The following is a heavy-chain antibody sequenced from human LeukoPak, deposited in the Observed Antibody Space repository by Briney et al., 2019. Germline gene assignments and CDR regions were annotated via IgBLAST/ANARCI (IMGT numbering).Heavy chain of an antibody. D-gene: IGHD3-9*01. J-gene: IGHJ6*02. V-gene: IGHV3-53*01. CDR1: GFTVSSNY. Sequence: GGSLRFSCAASGFTVSSNYMSWVRQAPGKGLEWVSVIYSGGSTYYADSVKGRFTISRDNSKNTLYLQMNSLRAEDTAVYYCARGYLRYFDTGMDVWGQGTTVTVSS. CDR3: ARGYLRYFDTGMDV. CDR2: IYSGGST.